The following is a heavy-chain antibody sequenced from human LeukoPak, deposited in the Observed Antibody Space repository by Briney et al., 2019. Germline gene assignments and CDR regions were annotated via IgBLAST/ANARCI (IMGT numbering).Heavy chain of an antibody. D-gene: IGHD3-10*01. CDR1: GGTFSSYA. CDR2: IIPIFGIA. J-gene: IGHJ4*02. Sequence: SVKVSCKASGGTFSSYAISWVRQAPGQGHEWMGRIIPIFGIANYAQKFQGRVTITADKSTSTAYMELSSLRSEDTAVYYCAVWFGDPPSPFDYWGQGTLVTVSS. CDR3: AVWFGDPPSPFDY. V-gene: IGHV1-69*04.